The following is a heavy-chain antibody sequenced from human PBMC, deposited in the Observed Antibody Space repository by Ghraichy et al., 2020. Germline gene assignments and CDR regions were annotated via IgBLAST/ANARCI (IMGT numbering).Heavy chain of an antibody. J-gene: IGHJ5*02. Sequence: ASVKVSCQASGYTFTNYGFHWVRQAPGQGLEWLGWSSTYNGNTNYALKFQDRVTVTTDTSTNTAYMELRSLRSDDTAVYFCAGLQALGWFDLWGQGTLVIVSS. V-gene: IGHV1-18*01. CDR1: GYTFTNYG. CDR3: AGLQALGWFDL. CDR2: SSTYNGNT. D-gene: IGHD7-27*01.